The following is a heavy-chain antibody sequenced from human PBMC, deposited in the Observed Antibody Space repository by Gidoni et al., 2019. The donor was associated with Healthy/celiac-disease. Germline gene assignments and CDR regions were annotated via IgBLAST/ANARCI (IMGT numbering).Heavy chain of an antibody. J-gene: IGHJ4*02. Sequence: QVQLVQSGAVVQKPGASAKVSCKAPGSTSTGYYMHWVRQAPGQGLEWLGWINPNSGGTKCAQKFQGRVTMTRGTSISTAYMELSRLRSDDTAVYYCARSARGSYGIFDYWGQGTLVTVSS. D-gene: IGHD3-16*01. CDR1: GSTSTGYY. CDR3: ARSARGSYGIFDY. V-gene: IGHV1-2*02. CDR2: INPNSGGT.